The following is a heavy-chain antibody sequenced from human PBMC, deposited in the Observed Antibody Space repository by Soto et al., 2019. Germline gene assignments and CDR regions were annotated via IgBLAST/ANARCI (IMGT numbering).Heavy chain of an antibody. CDR3: ARGPRVLAPIRSLFDF. CDR2: INPNSGAT. CDR1: GYTFTDYY. D-gene: IGHD6-6*01. J-gene: IGHJ4*02. V-gene: IGHV1-2*04. Sequence: QVQLVQSGAEVKKPGASVKVSCKTSGYTFTDYYVHWVRQAPGQGLEWMGWINPNSGATNYAQKFQGWVTMTRDTSISTAYMELTRLRSDDTAVYYCARGPRVLAPIRSLFDFWGQGTLVTVSS.